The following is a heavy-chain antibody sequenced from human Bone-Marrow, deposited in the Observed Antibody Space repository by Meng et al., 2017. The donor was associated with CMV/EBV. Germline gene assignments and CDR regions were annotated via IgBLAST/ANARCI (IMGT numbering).Heavy chain of an antibody. V-gene: IGHV1-2*02. Sequence: QVQLVPVGAEVKKPGASVKVSCKASGYTFTGYYMHWVRQAPGQGLEWMGWINPNSGGTNYAQKFQGRVTMTRDTSISTAYMELSRLRSDDTAVYYCARDKVASSGWYDYWGQGTLVTVSS. CDR3: ARDKVASSGWYDY. J-gene: IGHJ4*02. CDR2: INPNSGGT. D-gene: IGHD6-19*01. CDR1: GYTFTGYY.